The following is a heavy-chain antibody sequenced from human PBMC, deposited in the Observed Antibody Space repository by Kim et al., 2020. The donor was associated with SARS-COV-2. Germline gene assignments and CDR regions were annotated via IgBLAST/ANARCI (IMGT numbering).Heavy chain of an antibody. V-gene: IGHV3-11*05. CDR2: ISTSSSYT. CDR1: GFTFSDYY. CDR3: ARASHWYWDVFDI. Sequence: GGSLRLSCAASGFTFSDYYMSWIRQAPGKGLEWVSYISTSSSYTKYADSVKGRFTISRDNAKNSLSLQMNSLRAEDTAVYYCARASHWYWDVFDIWGQGTMVTVSS. D-gene: IGHD2-8*02. J-gene: IGHJ3*02.